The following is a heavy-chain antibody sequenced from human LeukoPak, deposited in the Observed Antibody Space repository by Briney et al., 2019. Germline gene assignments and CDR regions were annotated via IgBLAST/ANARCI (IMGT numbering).Heavy chain of an antibody. V-gene: IGHV4-34*01. Sequence: NPSETLSLTCAVYGGSFSGYYWSWIRQPPGKGLEWIGEINHSGSTNYNPSLKSRVTISVDTSKNQLSLKLSSVTAADTAVYYCARGPYYDFWSGYYSNYYYYGMDVWGQGTTVTVSS. J-gene: IGHJ6*02. CDR2: INHSGST. CDR3: ARGPYYDFWSGYYSNYYYYGMDV. D-gene: IGHD3-3*01. CDR1: GGSFSGYY.